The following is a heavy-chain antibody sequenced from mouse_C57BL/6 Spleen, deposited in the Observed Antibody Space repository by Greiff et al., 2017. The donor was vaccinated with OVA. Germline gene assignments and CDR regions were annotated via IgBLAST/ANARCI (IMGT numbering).Heavy chain of an antibody. CDR2: IDPSDSYT. J-gene: IGHJ2*01. CDR1: GYTFTSYW. D-gene: IGHD4-1*01. Sequence: QVQLKQPGAELVKPGASVKLSCKASGYTFTSYWMQWVKQRPGQGLEWIGEIDPSDSYTNYNQKFKGKATLTVDTSSSTAYMQLSSLTSEDSAVYYCARSASILTDFDYWGQGTTLTVSS. V-gene: IGHV1-50*01. CDR3: ARSASILTDFDY.